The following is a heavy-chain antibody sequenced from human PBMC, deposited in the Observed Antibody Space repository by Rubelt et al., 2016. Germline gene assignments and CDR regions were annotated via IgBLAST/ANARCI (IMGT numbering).Heavy chain of an antibody. Sequence: QLQLQESGPGLVKPSETLSLTCTVSGGSISSSSYYWGWIRQPPGKGLEWIGSIYYSGSTYYNLSLTRRVTKSGETSKNQFSLRLVSVTAAVRAVYYCARDDFWSGYYQAVGIWGQGTMVTVSS. V-gene: IGHV4-39*07. CDR2: IYYSGST. CDR3: ARDDFWSGYYQAVGI. CDR1: GGSISSSSYY. D-gene: IGHD3-3*01. J-gene: IGHJ3*02.